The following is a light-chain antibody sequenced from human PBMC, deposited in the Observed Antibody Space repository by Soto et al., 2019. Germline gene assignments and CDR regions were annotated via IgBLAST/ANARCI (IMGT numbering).Light chain of an antibody. J-gene: IGLJ3*02. CDR2: DVT. CDR1: SRDIGGYNY. Sequence: QSVLTQPASVSGSPGQSITISCTGTSRDIGGYNYVSWYQQHPGKAPKLMIYDVTNRPSGVSNRFSGSKSGNTASLTISGLQAEDEAHYYCNSYTSSSAVVFGGGTQLTVL. CDR3: NSYTSSSAVV. V-gene: IGLV2-14*01.